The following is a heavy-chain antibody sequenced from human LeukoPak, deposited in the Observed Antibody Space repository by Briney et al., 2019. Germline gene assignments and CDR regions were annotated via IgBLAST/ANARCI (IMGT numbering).Heavy chain of an antibody. CDR3: ARESLGVYHGMDV. Sequence: ASVTVSCKASGYTFTSYGISWVRQAPGQGLEWMGWISAYNGNTNYAQKLQGRVTMTTVTSTSTAYMELRSLRSDDTAVYYCARESLGVYHGMDVWGQGTTVTVSS. CDR2: ISAYNGNT. CDR1: GYTFTSYG. J-gene: IGHJ6*02. D-gene: IGHD2-8*01. V-gene: IGHV1-18*01.